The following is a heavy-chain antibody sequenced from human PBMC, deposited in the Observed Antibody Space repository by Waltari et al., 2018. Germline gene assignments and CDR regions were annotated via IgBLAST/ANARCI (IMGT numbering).Heavy chain of an antibody. CDR2: SYYSGST. CDR1: GGSISRYY. CDR3: ARDGGASSSWYSYYYGMDV. V-gene: IGHV4-59*01. J-gene: IGHJ6*02. D-gene: IGHD6-13*01. Sequence: QVQLQASGPGLVKPSETLSLTCTVSGGSISRYYWSWIRQPPGKGLEWIGYSYYSGSTNYNPSRKSRVTISVDTSKNQFSLKLSSVTAADTAVYYCARDGGASSSWYSYYYGMDVWGQGTTVTVSS.